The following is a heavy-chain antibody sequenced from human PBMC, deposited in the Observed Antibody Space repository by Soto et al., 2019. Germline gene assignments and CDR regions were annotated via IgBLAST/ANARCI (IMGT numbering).Heavy chain of an antibody. CDR3: ARVKATLYRHYYLDY. J-gene: IGHJ4*02. Sequence: PSETLSLTCSVSGGTINSGDYFLSWIRHPPGKGLEWIGSLFYTWSTYYSPSLKSRASMSMDTYKNLCSLRLRSLTAADTAVYFCARVKATLYRHYYLDYWGQGTSVTVSS. D-gene: IGHD5-12*01. CDR1: GGTINSGDYF. CDR2: LFYTWST. V-gene: IGHV4-30-4*01.